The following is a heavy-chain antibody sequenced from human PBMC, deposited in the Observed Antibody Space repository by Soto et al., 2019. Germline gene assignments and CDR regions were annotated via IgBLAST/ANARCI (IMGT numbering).Heavy chain of an antibody. CDR1: GGSISSGDYF. CDR3: ATDWTLDS. CDR2: IHDSGST. V-gene: IGHV4-30-4*01. Sequence: PSETLSLTCTVSGGSISSGDYFWNWIRRPPGKGLEWIGCIHDSGSTYYNPSLQSRVTISFDTSKNQFSLKLNSVTAADTAVYYCATDWTLDSWGQGTLVTVSS. J-gene: IGHJ4*02. D-gene: IGHD1-1*01.